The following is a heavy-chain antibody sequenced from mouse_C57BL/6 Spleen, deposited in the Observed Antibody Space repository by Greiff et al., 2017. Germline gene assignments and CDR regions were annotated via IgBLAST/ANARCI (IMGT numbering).Heavy chain of an antibody. V-gene: IGHV1-26*01. Sequence: EVQLQQSGPELVKPGASVKISCKASGYTFTDYYMNWVKQSHGKSLEWIGDINPNNGGTSYNQKFKGKATLTVDKSSSTAYMELRSLTSEDSAVYYCARDYGNYVFDYWGQGTTLTVSS. J-gene: IGHJ2*01. CDR3: ARDYGNYVFDY. CDR1: GYTFTDYY. D-gene: IGHD2-1*01. CDR2: INPNNGGT.